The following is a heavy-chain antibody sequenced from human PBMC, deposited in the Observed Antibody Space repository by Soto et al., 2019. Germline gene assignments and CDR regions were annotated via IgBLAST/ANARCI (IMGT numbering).Heavy chain of an antibody. J-gene: IGHJ4*02. CDR2: IWYDGSNK. V-gene: IGHV3-33*01. Sequence: GGSLRLSCAASGFPFSSYGMHWLRQAPGKGLYWVAVIWYDGSNKDYADSVKGRFTISRDDSKNTLFLQMNNLRVDDTAVYYCASSINWGQGTLATVYS. CDR3: ASSIN. CDR1: GFPFSSYG.